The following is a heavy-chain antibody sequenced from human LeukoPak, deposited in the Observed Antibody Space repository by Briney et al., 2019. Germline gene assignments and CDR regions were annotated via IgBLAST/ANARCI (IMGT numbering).Heavy chain of an antibody. D-gene: IGHD3-10*01. Sequence: PGGFLTLSCAASGLTFSRYNMNWVRQAPGKGLEWVSSIGTSSNNIYYTDSVKGRFTISRDNSKNTLYLQMNSLRAEDTAVYYCARPHGSGSYHYYYGMDVWGQGTTVTVSS. J-gene: IGHJ6*02. CDR1: GLTFSRYN. CDR3: ARPHGSGSYHYYYGMDV. CDR2: IGTSSNNI. V-gene: IGHV3-21*01.